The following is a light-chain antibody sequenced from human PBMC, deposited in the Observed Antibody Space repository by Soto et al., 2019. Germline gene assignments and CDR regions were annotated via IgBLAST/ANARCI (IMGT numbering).Light chain of an antibody. J-gene: IGLJ1*01. CDR2: EVN. V-gene: IGLV2-8*01. CDR1: SSDVGRYNY. Sequence: QSVLTQPPSASAYPGQSVTFSCTGTSSDVGRYNYVSWYQQHPGKAPKLIIYEVNKRPSGVPDRFSASKSGDTASLTVSGLQAEDEADYYCSYYAGTNYFVFGTGXEVPGL. CDR3: SYYAGTNYFV.